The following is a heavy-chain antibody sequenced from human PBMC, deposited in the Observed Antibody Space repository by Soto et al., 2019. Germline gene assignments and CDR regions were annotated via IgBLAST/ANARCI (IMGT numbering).Heavy chain of an antibody. CDR1: GASMKSYF. CDR2: GYHSGSS. CDR3: ARVSPTFDYFDY. J-gene: IGHJ4*02. V-gene: IGHV4-59*01. Sequence: SETLSLTCTVSGASMKSYFWTWVRQPPGKGLEWIGYGYHSGSSNYSPSLKSRVSISVDTSENQFSLNLSSMTAADTAVYYCARVSPTFDYFDYWGQGIVVT. D-gene: IGHD3-10*02.